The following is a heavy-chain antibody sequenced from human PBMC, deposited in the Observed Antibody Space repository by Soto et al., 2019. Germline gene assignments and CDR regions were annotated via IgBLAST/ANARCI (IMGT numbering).Heavy chain of an antibody. J-gene: IGHJ2*01. CDR3: ARSHGRGYSGYDYWYFDL. D-gene: IGHD5-12*01. V-gene: IGHV1-69*13. Sequence: SVKVSCKASGGTFSSYAISWVRQAPGQGLEWMGGIIPIFGTANYAQKFQGRVTITADESTSTAYMELSSLRSEDTAVYYCARSHGRGYSGYDYWYFDLWGRGTLVTVSS. CDR1: GGTFSSYA. CDR2: IIPIFGTA.